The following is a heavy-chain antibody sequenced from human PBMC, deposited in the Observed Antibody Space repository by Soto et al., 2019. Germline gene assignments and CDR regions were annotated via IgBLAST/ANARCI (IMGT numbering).Heavy chain of an antibody. J-gene: IGHJ4*02. V-gene: IGHV4-39*01. CDR1: GGSIGRGSYY. CDR2: IYYSGSP. D-gene: IGHD6-13*01. CDR3: ARFLAGTEGYYFDY. Sequence: SETLSLTCTVSGGSIGRGSYYWALIRQPPGKGLEWIGTIYYSGSPYYNPSLKSRVNISVDTSKNQFSLNLSSVTAADTAVYYCARFLAGTEGYYFDYWGQGTLVTVSS.